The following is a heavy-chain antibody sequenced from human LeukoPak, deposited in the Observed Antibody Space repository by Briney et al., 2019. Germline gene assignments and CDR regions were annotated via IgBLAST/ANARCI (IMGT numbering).Heavy chain of an antibody. CDR2: ISSSGGNI. CDR3: ARRRDYFDY. V-gene: IGHV3-11*01. J-gene: IGHJ4*02. Sequence: PGGSLRLSCVVSGFDLGDYYTSWIRQAPGKGLEWISYISSSGGNIYFADSVKGRFTMSRDNARGSLYLQMNSLTADDTAIYYCARRRDYFDYWGQGTLVTVSS. CDR1: GFDLGDYY.